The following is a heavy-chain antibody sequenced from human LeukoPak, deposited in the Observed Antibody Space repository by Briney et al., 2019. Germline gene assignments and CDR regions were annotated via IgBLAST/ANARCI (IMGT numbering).Heavy chain of an antibody. CDR3: ARGTYYDFWSGYYSDNWFDP. V-gene: IGHV4-39*07. D-gene: IGHD3-3*01. CDR1: GDSISSSSSY. Sequence: SETLSLTCTVSGDSISSSSSYWGWIRQPPGKGLEWIGSIYYSGSTYYNPSLKSRVTISVDTSKNQFSLKLSSVTAADTAVYYCARGTYYDFWSGYYSDNWFDPWGQGTLVTVSS. J-gene: IGHJ5*02. CDR2: IYYSGST.